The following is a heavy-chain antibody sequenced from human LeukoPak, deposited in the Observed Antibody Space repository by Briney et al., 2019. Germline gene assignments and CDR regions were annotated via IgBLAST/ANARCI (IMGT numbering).Heavy chain of an antibody. CDR1: GGSISSYY. Sequence: SETLSLTCTVSGGSISSYYWSWIRQPAGKGLEWIGRIYTSGSTNYNPSLKSRVTMSVDTSKNQFSLKLSSVTAADTAVYYCASGSCSVGSCYDYYYYGMDVWGQGTTVTVSS. J-gene: IGHJ6*02. V-gene: IGHV4-4*07. CDR2: IYTSGST. D-gene: IGHD2-15*01. CDR3: ASGSCSVGSCYDYYYYGMDV.